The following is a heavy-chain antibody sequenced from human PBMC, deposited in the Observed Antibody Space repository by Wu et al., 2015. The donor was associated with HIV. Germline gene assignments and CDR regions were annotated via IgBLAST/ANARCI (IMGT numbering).Heavy chain of an antibody. D-gene: IGHD2-2*01. J-gene: IGHJ6*03. CDR2: IIPIFGTA. CDR1: GGTFNSYV. V-gene: IGHV1-69*12. CDR3: ALRRGEGVVVPGATYYYYYMDV. Sequence: QVQLVQSGAEVKKPGSSMKVSCKASGGTFNSYVISWVRQAPGQGLEWMGGIIPIFGTANFAQKFQGRPHVFAADESTSTVYMELSSLRSEDTAVYYCALRRGEGVVVPGATYYYYYMDVVGTKGPTVTVSS.